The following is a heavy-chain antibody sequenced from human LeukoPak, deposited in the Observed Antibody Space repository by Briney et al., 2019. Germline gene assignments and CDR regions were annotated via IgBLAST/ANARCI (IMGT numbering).Heavy chain of an antibody. CDR2: IYYSGST. D-gene: IGHD3-3*01. V-gene: IGHV4-61*01. J-gene: IGHJ5*02. CDR3: ARLERGILTPRNWFDP. Sequence: SETLSLTCSVSGDSISSGTYYWSWIRQLPGKGLEWIGYIYYSGSTNYNPSLKSRVTISVDTSKNQFSLKLSSVTAADTAVYYCARLERGILTPRNWFDPWGQGTLVTVSS. CDR1: GDSISSGTYY.